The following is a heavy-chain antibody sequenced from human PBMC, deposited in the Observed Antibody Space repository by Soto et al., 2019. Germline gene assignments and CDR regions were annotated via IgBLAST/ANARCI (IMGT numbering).Heavy chain of an antibody. V-gene: IGHV1-18*01. CDR2: ISAYNGNT. Sequence: ASVTVSCKASVYTFTNYGIIWVGPAPGQGLEWMGWISAYNGNTNYAQKLQGRVTMTIDTSKSKAYMELRSLRADDTAVYYCARGSSRYYGSGRFVHWGQGTLVTVSS. D-gene: IGHD3-10*01. CDR3: ARGSSRYYGSGRFVH. J-gene: IGHJ4*02. CDR1: VYTFTNYG.